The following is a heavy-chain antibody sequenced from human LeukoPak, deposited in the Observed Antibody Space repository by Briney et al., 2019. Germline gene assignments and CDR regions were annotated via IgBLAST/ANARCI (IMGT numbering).Heavy chain of an antibody. J-gene: IGHJ4*02. V-gene: IGHV3-21*05. CDR1: GFPFSDYS. CDR3: AEPPFAY. CDR2: ISSRHSPI. Sequence: GGSLILSCTASGFPFSDYSMSWVRQAPGKGLEWVSYISSRHSPIYYADSVKGRFTISRDNAKNSLYLQMNSLRAEDTAVYYCAEPPFAYWGQGTLVTVSS.